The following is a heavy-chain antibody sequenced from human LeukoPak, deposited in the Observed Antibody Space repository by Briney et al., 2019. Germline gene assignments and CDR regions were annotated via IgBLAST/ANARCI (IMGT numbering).Heavy chain of an antibody. D-gene: IGHD3-22*01. CDR1: GGSISSSSYY. CDR2: IFYSGST. Sequence: TSETLSLTCTVSGGSISSSSYYWGWIRQPPGKGLEWIGSIFYSGSTYYNPSLKSRVTISVDTSKNQFSPKLSSLTAADTAVYFCARGPYSYDSSGAFDIWGQGTMVTVSS. J-gene: IGHJ3*02. CDR3: ARGPYSYDSSGAFDI. V-gene: IGHV4-39*01.